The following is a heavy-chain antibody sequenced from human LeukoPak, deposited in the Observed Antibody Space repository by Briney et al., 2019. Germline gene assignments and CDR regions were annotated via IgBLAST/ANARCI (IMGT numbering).Heavy chain of an antibody. J-gene: IGHJ2*01. Sequence: PGRSLRLSCAASGFTFSSYAMHWVRQAPGKGLEWVAVISYDGSNKYYADSVKGRFTISRDNSKNTLYLQMNSLRAEDTAVYYCARGGIAAAGTVYWYFDLWGRGTLVTVSS. V-gene: IGHV3-30-3*01. D-gene: IGHD6-13*01. CDR1: GFTFSSYA. CDR3: ARGGIAAAGTVYWYFDL. CDR2: ISYDGSNK.